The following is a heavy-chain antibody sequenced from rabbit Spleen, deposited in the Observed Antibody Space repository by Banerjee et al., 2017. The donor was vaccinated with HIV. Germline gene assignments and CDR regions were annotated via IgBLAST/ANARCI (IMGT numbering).Heavy chain of an antibody. V-gene: IGHV1S7*01. CDR1: GFTLSSYY. D-gene: IGHD8-1*01. CDR3: ARDGTGGSYFAL. J-gene: IGHJ4*01. Sequence: QLEESAGGLVQPGGSLKLSCKASGFTLSSYYMNWVRQAPGKGLEWIAYIDPVFGATYYANWVNGRFSISRENAQNTVFLQMTSLTAADTATYFCARDGTGGSYFALWGPGTLVTVS. CDR2: IDPVFGAT.